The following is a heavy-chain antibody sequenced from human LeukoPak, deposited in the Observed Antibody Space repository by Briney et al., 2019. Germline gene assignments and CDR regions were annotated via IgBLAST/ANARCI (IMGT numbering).Heavy chain of an antibody. Sequence: GGSLRLSCAASGFTFSDYYMSWIRQAPGRGLEWVSYISSSGSTIYYADFVKGQFTISRDNAKNSLYLQMNSLRAEDTAVYYCARVNGYYGSGSYYQIAPPFDYWGQGTLVTVSS. D-gene: IGHD3-10*01. CDR2: ISSSGSTI. V-gene: IGHV3-11*04. CDR3: ARVNGYYGSGSYYQIAPPFDY. J-gene: IGHJ4*02. CDR1: GFTFSDYY.